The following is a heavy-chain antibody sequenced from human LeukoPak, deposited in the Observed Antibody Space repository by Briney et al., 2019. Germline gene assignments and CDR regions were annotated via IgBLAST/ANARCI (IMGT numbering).Heavy chain of an antibody. V-gene: IGHV3-30-3*01. Sequence: GGSLRLSCAASGFTFSSYAMHWVRQAPGKGLEWVAVISYDGSNKYYADSVKGRFTISRDNSKNTLYLQMNSLRAEDTAVYYCARGRQHSPPYYFDYWGRGTLVTVSS. J-gene: IGHJ4*02. CDR3: ARGRQHSPPYYFDY. CDR1: GFTFSSYA. D-gene: IGHD6-13*01. CDR2: ISYDGSNK.